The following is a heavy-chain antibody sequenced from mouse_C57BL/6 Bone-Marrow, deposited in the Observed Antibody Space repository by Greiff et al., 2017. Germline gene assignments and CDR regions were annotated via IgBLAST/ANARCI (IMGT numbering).Heavy chain of an antibody. V-gene: IGHV14-4*01. Sequence: VQLQQSGAELVRPGASVKLSCTASGFNIKDDYMHWVKQRPEQGLEWIGWIDPENGDTEYASQFQGKATITADTSSNTAYLQLSSLTSEDTAGYYCTPTMIKYFDVWGTGTTVTVAS. CDR2: IDPENGDT. CDR1: GFNIKDDY. CDR3: TPTMIKYFDV. J-gene: IGHJ1*03. D-gene: IGHD2-4*01.